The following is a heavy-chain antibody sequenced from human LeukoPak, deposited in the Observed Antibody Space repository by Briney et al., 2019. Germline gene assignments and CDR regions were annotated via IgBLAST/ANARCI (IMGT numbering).Heavy chain of an antibody. CDR2: IYTSGST. J-gene: IGHJ6*03. Sequence: SETLSLTCTVSGGSISSFYWSWIRQPAGKGLEWIGRIYTSGSTNYNPSLKSRVTMSVDTSKNQFSLQLNSVTPEDTAVYYCASTLELRNYYYYYYMDVWGKGTTVTVSS. V-gene: IGHV4-4*07. D-gene: IGHD1-7*01. CDR1: GGSISSFY. CDR3: ASTLELRNYYYYYYMDV.